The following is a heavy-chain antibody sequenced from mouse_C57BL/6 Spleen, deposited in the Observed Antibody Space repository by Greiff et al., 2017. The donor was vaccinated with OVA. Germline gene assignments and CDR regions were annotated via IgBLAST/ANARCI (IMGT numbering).Heavy chain of an antibody. V-gene: IGHV1-18*01. CDR2: INPNNGGT. CDR1: GYTFTDSN. Sequence: EVQLQQSGPELVKPGASVKIPCKASGYTFTDSNMDWVKQSHGKSLEWIGDINPNNGGTIYNQKFKGKATLTVDKSSSTAYMELRSLTSEDTAVYYCAREGLRRYAMDYWGQGTSVTVSS. D-gene: IGHD2-2*01. CDR3: AREGLRRYAMDY. J-gene: IGHJ4*01.